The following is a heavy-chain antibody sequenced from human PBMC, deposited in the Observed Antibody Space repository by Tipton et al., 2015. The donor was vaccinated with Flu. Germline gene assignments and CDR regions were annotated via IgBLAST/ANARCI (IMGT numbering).Heavy chain of an antibody. CDR1: GYSISSGYY. CDR3: ASHSYSRGRAGH. V-gene: IGHV4-38-2*02. CDR2: IDHSGTT. Sequence: LVQPSETLSLTCTVSGYSISSGYYWGWIRQPPGKGLEWIGSIDHSGTTYYNPSLKSRVTISVDTSKNQFSLKLSSMTAADTAVFYCASHSYSRGRAGHWGQGTLVTVSS. D-gene: IGHD4-11*01. J-gene: IGHJ4*02.